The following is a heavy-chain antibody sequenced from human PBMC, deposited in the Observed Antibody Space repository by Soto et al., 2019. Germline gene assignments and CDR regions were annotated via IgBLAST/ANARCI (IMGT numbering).Heavy chain of an antibody. CDR3: AKDGSSSGYYYYGMDV. CDR1: GFTFDDYT. J-gene: IGHJ6*02. Sequence: LRLSCAASGFTFDDYTMHWVRQAPGKGLEWVSLISWDGGSTYYADSVKGRFTISRDNSKNSLYLQMNSLRTEDTALYYCAKDGSSSGYYYYGMDVWGQGTTVTVSS. CDR2: ISWDGGST. V-gene: IGHV3-43*01. D-gene: IGHD6-6*01.